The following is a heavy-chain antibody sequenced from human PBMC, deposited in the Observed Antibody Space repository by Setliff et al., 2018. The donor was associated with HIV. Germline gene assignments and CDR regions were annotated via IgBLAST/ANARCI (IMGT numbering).Heavy chain of an antibody. CDR3: AREGQQLARSFDF. V-gene: IGHV4-4*08. J-gene: IGHJ4*02. CDR2: IYSTGST. Sequence: SETLSLTCTVSGPSINIHYWSWIRQSPGKAFEWIGYIYSTGSTNYNPSLQSRVTISMVASRNQFFLKLTSVTAADTAVYFCAREGQQLARSFDFWGQGSLVTVSS. CDR1: GPSINIHY. D-gene: IGHD6-13*01.